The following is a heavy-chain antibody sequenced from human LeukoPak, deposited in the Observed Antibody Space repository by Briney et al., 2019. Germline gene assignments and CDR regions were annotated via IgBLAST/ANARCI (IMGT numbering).Heavy chain of an antibody. CDR3: ARRYSSSWYALNWFDP. J-gene: IGHJ5*02. Sequence: SQTLSLTCTVSGGSISSGSYYWSWIRQPAGKGLEWIGRIYTSGSTNYNPSLKSRVTISVDTSKNQFSLKLSSVTAADTAVYYCARRYSSSWYALNWFDPWGQGTLVTVSS. CDR2: IYTSGST. D-gene: IGHD6-13*01. V-gene: IGHV4-61*02. CDR1: GGSISSGSYY.